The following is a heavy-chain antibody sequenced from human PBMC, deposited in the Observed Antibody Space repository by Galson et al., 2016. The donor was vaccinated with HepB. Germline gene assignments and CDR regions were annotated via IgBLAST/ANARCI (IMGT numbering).Heavy chain of an antibody. CDR1: GGTSSYYG. V-gene: IGHV1-69*13. CDR2: IIPIFGTA. Sequence: VKVSCKTSGGTSSYYGISWVRQAPGQGFEWMGTIIPIFGTANYAQKFQGRVTITADNSTSTAYMELSSLRSEDTAVYYCARDPMVVLGTPYYYYGMDVWGLGTTVTVSS. CDR3: ARDPMVVLGTPYYYYGMDV. J-gene: IGHJ6*02. D-gene: IGHD2-15*01.